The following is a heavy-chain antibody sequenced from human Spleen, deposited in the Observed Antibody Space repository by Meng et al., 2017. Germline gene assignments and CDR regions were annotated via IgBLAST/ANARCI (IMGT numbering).Heavy chain of an antibody. J-gene: IGHJ4*02. CDR2: ISLGGLT. CDR3: ARVGKHPQFVLDY. V-gene: IGHV3-69-1*01. Sequence: GESLKISCAGSEFIFRDYEMNWVRQAPGKGLEWVSYISLGGLTHYADSVRGRFTISRDNSKNSLYLQMNSVRAEDTAVYYCARVGKHPQFVLDYWGQGTLVTVSS. CDR1: EFIFRDYE. D-gene: IGHD6-6*01.